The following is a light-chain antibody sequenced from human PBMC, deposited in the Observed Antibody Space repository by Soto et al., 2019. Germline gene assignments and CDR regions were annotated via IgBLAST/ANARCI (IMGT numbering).Light chain of an antibody. CDR2: NTS. J-gene: IGKJ3*01. CDR1: QSINSKS. CDR3: QHYYGSFI. Sequence: EIVLTQSPGTLSLSPGEGATVSCRVSQSINSKSLVWYQRKFGQAPRLLIYNTSSRATGIPDRFSASGSGKDFTISIRSLEPEDFAVYYCQHYYGSFIFGPGTKVDFK. V-gene: IGKV3-20*01.